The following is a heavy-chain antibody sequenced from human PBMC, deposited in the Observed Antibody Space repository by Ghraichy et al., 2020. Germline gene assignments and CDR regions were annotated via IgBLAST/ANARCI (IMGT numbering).Heavy chain of an antibody. V-gene: IGHV4-38-2*01. J-gene: IGHJ4*02. CDR3: ARNPHRGGVVAAIYNFDY. CDR1: GYSISSGYY. CDR2: IYHSGST. Sequence: SETLSLTCAVSGYSISSGYYWGWIRQSPGKGLEWIGSIYHSGSTYYNPSLKSRVTISVDTSKNQFSLKLSSVTAADTAVYYCARNPHRGGVVAAIYNFDYWGQGTLVTVSS. D-gene: IGHD2-15*01.